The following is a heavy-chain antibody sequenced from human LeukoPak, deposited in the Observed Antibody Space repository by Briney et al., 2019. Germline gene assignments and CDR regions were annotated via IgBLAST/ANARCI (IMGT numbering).Heavy chain of an antibody. CDR2: ISSSSSTI. D-gene: IGHD2-21*02. CDR3: ASLCGGDCYSVNYYYYYMDV. Sequence: GGSLRLSRAASGFTYSSYWVSWVRHAPGRGLEWVSYISSSSSTIYYADSVKGRFTISRDNAKNSLYLQMNSLRAEDTAVYYCASLCGGDCYSVNYYYYYMDVWGKGTTVTVSS. V-gene: IGHV3-48*01. J-gene: IGHJ6*03. CDR1: GFTYSSYW.